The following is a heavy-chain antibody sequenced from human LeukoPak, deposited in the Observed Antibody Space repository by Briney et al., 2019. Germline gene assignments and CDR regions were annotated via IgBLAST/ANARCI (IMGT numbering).Heavy chain of an antibody. CDR2: ISSSGSTT. V-gene: IGHV3-48*03. D-gene: IGHD4-17*01. Sequence: GGSLRLSCAASGFIFSSYEMNWVRQAPGKGLEWVSYISSSGSTTHYADSVKGRFTISRDNAKNSLCLQMNSLRAEDTAVYYCARGLRSDYWGQGTLVTVSS. J-gene: IGHJ4*02. CDR3: ARGLRSDY. CDR1: GFIFSSYE.